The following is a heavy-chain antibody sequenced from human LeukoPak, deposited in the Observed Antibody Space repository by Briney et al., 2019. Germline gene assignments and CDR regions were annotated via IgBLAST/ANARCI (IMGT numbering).Heavy chain of an antibody. D-gene: IGHD1-26*01. CDR3: ARTYSGSYLSWFDP. J-gene: IGHJ5*02. Sequence: PVASVKVSCKASGYTFTGYYMHWVRQAPGQGLEWMGWINPNSGGTNYAQKLQGRVTMTTDTSTRTGYMELRSLRSDDTAVYYCARTYSGSYLSWFDPWGQGTLVTVSS. CDR2: INPNSGGT. CDR1: GYTFTGYY. V-gene: IGHV1-2*02.